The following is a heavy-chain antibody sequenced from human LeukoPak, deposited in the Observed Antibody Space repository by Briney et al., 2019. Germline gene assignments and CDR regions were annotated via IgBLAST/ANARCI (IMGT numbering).Heavy chain of an antibody. CDR1: GYSVTSYW. D-gene: IGHD4-17*01. Sequence: GESLKISCKGSGYSVTSYWISWVRQMPGKGLEWMGRIDPSDSYTNYSPSFQGHVTISADKSISTAYLQWSSLKASDTAMYYCARQLTTVTTGLYYYYGMDVWGKGTTVTVSS. CDR3: ARQLTTVTTGLYYYYGMDV. CDR2: IDPSDSYT. J-gene: IGHJ6*04. V-gene: IGHV5-10-1*01.